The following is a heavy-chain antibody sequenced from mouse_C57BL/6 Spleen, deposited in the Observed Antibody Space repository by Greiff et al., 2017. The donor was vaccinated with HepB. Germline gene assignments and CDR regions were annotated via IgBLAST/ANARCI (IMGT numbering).Heavy chain of an antibody. D-gene: IGHD4-1*01. Sequence: EVKLMESGPELVKPGASVKISCKASGYTFTDYYMNWVKQSHGKSLEWIGDINPNNGGTSYNQKFKGKATLTVDKSSSTAYMELRSLTSEDSAVYYCARGELGKDAMDYWGQGTSVTVSS. CDR3: ARGELGKDAMDY. CDR2: INPNNGGT. CDR1: GYTFTDYY. J-gene: IGHJ4*01. V-gene: IGHV1-26*01.